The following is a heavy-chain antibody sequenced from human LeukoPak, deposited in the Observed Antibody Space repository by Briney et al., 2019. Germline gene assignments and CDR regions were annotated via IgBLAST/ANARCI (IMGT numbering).Heavy chain of an antibody. CDR2: IYYSGST. CDR3: ARGVVIAPQTFDY. Sequence: SETLSLTCTVSGESISGFYWTWIRQPPGKGLEWIGYIYYSGSTNYNPSLKGRVTISVDTSKNQFSLKLSSVTAADTAVYYCARGVVIAPQTFDYWGQGTLVTVSS. CDR1: GESISGFY. D-gene: IGHD2-21*01. V-gene: IGHV4-59*01. J-gene: IGHJ4*02.